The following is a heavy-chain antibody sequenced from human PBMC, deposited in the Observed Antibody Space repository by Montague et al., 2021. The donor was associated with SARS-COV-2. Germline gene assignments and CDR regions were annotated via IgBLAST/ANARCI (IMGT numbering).Heavy chain of an antibody. D-gene: IGHD3-10*01. Sequence: SLRLSCAASGFTFSSYEMNWVRQAPGRGLEWVSYISSSGSTIYYADSVXGLFTISRDNAKNSLYLQMNSLRAEDTAVYYRARDRGLVWFGPDDAFDIWGQGTMVTVSS. CDR1: GFTFSSYE. CDR3: ARDRGLVWFGPDDAFDI. J-gene: IGHJ3*02. CDR2: ISSSGSTI. V-gene: IGHV3-48*03.